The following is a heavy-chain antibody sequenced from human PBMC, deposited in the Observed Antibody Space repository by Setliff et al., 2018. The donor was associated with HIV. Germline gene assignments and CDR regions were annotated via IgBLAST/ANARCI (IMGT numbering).Heavy chain of an antibody. CDR3: ARPLSPSVNFWGDAFGI. CDR1: GGSISCHY. D-gene: IGHD3-3*01. Sequence: SETLSLTCTVSGGSISCHYWSWIRQPPGKGLEWIGSIYYSGSTNYNPSLKSRVTISVDTSKNQFSLKLTSVTAADTAVYYCARPLSPSVNFWGDAFGIWGQGTVVTVSS. CDR2: IYYSGST. J-gene: IGHJ3*02. V-gene: IGHV4-59*08.